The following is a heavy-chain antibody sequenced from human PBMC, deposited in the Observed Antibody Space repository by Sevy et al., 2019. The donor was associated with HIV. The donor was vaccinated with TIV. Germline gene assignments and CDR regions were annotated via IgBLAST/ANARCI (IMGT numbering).Heavy chain of an antibody. V-gene: IGHV3-30-3*01. Sequence: GGSLRLSCAASGFTLSSYDMHWVRQAPGKGLEWVAVISHDGSNKYYADSVKGRFTISRDNSKNTLYLQMNSLRAEDTAVYYCARDRIVGATEPYYGMDVWGQGATVTVSS. J-gene: IGHJ6*02. CDR3: ARDRIVGATEPYYGMDV. CDR1: GFTLSSYD. D-gene: IGHD1-26*01. CDR2: ISHDGSNK.